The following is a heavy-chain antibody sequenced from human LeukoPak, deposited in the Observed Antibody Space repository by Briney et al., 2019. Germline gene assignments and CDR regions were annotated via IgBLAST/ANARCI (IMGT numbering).Heavy chain of an antibody. Sequence: SVKVSCKASGYTFTSYDINWVRQAPGQGLEWMGGTIPIFGPANYVQKFQGRVTITTDESTSTAYMELSSLRSEDTAVYYCARSDYGADYFDYWGQGTLVTVSS. CDR1: GYTFTSYD. D-gene: IGHD4-17*01. J-gene: IGHJ4*02. CDR2: TIPIFGPA. CDR3: ARSDYGADYFDY. V-gene: IGHV1-69*05.